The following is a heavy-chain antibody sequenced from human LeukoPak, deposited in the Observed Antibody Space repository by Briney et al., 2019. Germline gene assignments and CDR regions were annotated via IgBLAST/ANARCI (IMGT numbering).Heavy chain of an antibody. J-gene: IGHJ3*02. D-gene: IGHD1-14*01. CDR3: ARDRSGIYDAFDI. CDR2: ISKDGSNK. Sequence: GRSLRLSCAAAGFTFSNYGIHWVRQAPGKGLEWVAVISKDGSNKDYADPVKGRFIISRDNSKNTLYLQMNSLRAEDTAVYYCARDRSGIYDAFDIWGQGTMVTVSS. V-gene: IGHV3-30*03. CDR1: GFTFSNYG.